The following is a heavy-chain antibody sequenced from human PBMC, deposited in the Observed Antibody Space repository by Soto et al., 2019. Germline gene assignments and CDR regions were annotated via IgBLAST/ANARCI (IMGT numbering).Heavy chain of an antibody. CDR3: ARQSEYYYATGRAAPLYGMDV. Sequence: ETLSLTCTVSGGSISTTSYYWGWIRQPPGKGLEWIGNIYYSGSTYYNPSLKSRVTVSVDTTKNQFSLKLSSVTAADTAMYYCARQSEYYYATGRAAPLYGMDVWGQGTTVT. V-gene: IGHV4-39*01. CDR1: GGSISTTSYY. CDR2: IYYSGST. D-gene: IGHD3-10*01. J-gene: IGHJ6*02.